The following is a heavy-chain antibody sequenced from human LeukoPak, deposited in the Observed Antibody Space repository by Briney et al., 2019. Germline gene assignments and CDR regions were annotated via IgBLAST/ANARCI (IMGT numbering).Heavy chain of an antibody. CDR2: IKAGGDRA. J-gene: IGHJ4*02. Sequence: PGGSLRRSCAASGFTFSSYAMSWVRQVPGKTLEWVSGIKAGGDRAFYADSVKGRLTMSTDNSTNTLFLQMDTVRVEDTAVYYCAKEFGECFYFFDHWGQGALATVSS. V-gene: IGHV3-23*01. CDR1: GFTFSSYA. D-gene: IGHD3-10*01. CDR3: AKEFGECFYFFDH.